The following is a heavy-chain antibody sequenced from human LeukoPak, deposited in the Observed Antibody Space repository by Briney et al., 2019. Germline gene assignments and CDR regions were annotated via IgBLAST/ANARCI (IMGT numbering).Heavy chain of an antibody. CDR2: SSSGSTI. CDR3: ARDMVSGGDYYDSSGYYYFDY. J-gene: IGHJ4*02. Sequence: PVQPLDSPSVSSSGSTIYYADSVKGRFTISRDNAKNSLYLQMNSLRAEDTAVYYCARDMVSGGDYYDSSGYYYFDYWGQGTLVTVSS. D-gene: IGHD3-22*01. V-gene: IGHV3-69-1*01.